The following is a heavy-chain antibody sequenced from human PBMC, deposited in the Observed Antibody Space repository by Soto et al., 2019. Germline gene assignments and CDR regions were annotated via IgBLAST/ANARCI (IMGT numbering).Heavy chain of an antibody. CDR3: ATQEKIRLGELSLFDY. CDR1: GGTFSSYA. CDR2: IIPIFGTA. J-gene: IGHJ4*02. V-gene: IGHV1-69*01. Sequence: QVQLVQSGAEVKKPGSSVKVSCKASGGTFSSYAISWVRQAPGQGLEWMGGIIPIFGTANYAQKFQGRVTITADESTSTAYKELSSLRSEDTAVYYCATQEKIRLGELSLFDYWGQGTLVTVSS. D-gene: IGHD3-16*02.